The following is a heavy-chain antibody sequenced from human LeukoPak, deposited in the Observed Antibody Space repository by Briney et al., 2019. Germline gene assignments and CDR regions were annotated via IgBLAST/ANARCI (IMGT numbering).Heavy chain of an antibody. CDR1: GVSISSCY. D-gene: IGHD2-15*01. CDR2: ISKSGST. CDR3: ARGVDVVVAATGAFDI. J-gene: IGHJ3*02. Sequence: AETLSLTCSVSGVSISSCYWSWIRQPAGKGLEWIGHISKSGSTRYNPSLKSRVTMSLDTSKNQFSLKLSSVTAADTAVYYCARGVDVVVAATGAFDIWGQGTMVTVSS. V-gene: IGHV4-4*07.